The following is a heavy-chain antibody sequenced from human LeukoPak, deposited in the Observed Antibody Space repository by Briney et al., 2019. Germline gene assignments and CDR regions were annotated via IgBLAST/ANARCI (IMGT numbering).Heavy chain of an antibody. J-gene: IGHJ5*02. CDR1: GGTFSSYA. V-gene: IGHV1-69*13. CDR2: IIPIFGTA. D-gene: IGHD6-19*01. CDR3: ARDRIAVAGLGYNWFDP. Sequence: SVKVSCKASGGTFSSYAISWVRQAPGQGLEWMGGIIPIFGTANYAQKFQGRVTITADESTSTAYMELSSLRSEDTAVYYCARDRIAVAGLGYNWFDPWGQGTLVTVSS.